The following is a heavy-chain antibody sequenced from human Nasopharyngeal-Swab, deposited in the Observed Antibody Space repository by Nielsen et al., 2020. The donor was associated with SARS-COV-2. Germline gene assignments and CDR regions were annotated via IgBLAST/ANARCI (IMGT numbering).Heavy chain of an antibody. J-gene: IGHJ6*02. D-gene: IGHD6-13*01. CDR1: GFTFSNYC. V-gene: IGHV3-23*03. CDR2: IYSGGSST. Sequence: GESLKISCAASGFTFSNYCMSWVRQAPGKGLEWVSDIYSGGSSTYYADSVKGRFTISRDNSKNTLYLQMNSLRAEDTAVYYCAISAYSRSWYYYYYYGMDVWGQGTTVTVSS. CDR3: AISAYSRSWYYYYYYGMDV.